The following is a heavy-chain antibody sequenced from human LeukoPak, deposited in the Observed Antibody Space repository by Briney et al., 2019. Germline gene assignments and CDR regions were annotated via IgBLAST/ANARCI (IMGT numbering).Heavy chain of an antibody. CDR2: ISAYNGNT. V-gene: IGHV1-18*01. Sequence: ASVKVSCKASGYTFTSYGISWVRQAPGQGLEWMGWISAYNGNTNYAQKLQGRVTMTTDTSTSTAYMELRSLRSDDTAVYYCARDRSYYDFWSGSFDAFDIWGQGTMVTVSS. J-gene: IGHJ3*02. D-gene: IGHD3-3*01. CDR3: ARDRSYYDFWSGSFDAFDI. CDR1: GYTFTSYG.